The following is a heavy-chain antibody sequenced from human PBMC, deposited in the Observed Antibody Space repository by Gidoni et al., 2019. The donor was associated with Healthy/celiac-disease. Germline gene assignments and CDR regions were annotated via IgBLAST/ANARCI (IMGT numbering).Heavy chain of an antibody. Sequence: EVQLVESGGGLVKPGGSLRLSCAASGFHFRSYSMNWFRQAPGKGLEWVSSISSSSSYIYYADSVKGRFTISRDNAKNSLYLQMNSLRAEDTAVYYCARDSSMVRGAKPDYWGQGTLVTVSS. CDR3: ARDSSMVRGAKPDY. CDR2: ISSSSSYI. D-gene: IGHD3-10*01. V-gene: IGHV3-21*01. J-gene: IGHJ4*02. CDR1: GFHFRSYS.